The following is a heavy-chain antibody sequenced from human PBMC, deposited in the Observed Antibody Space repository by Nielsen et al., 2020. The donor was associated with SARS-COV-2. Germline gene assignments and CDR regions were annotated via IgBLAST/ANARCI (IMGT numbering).Heavy chain of an antibody. CDR3: ARMYRSGSYSLAYYYYGMDV. V-gene: IGHV3-48*02. CDR1: GFTFSSYS. Sequence: GSLKISCAASGFTFSSYSMNWVRQAPGKGLEWVSYISSSSSTIYYADSVKGRFTISRDNAKNSLYLQMNSLRDEDTAVYYCARMYRSGSYSLAYYYYGMDVWGQGTTVTVSS. D-gene: IGHD3-10*01. CDR2: ISSSSSTI. J-gene: IGHJ6*02.